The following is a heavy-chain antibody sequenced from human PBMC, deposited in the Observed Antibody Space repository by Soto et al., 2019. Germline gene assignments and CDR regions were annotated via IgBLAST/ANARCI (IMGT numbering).Heavy chain of an antibody. CDR3: ASFYYSSSWYFASDN. Sequence: EVQLVESGGGLVKPGGSLRLSCAASGFTFSSYSMNWVRQAPGKGLEWVSSISSSSSYIYYADSVKGRFTISRDNAKNSLYLQMNRLSGEDTAVYYCASFYYSSSWYFASDNWGQGTMVTVSS. V-gene: IGHV3-21*04. CDR2: ISSSSSYI. D-gene: IGHD6-13*01. CDR1: GFTFSSYS. J-gene: IGHJ3*02.